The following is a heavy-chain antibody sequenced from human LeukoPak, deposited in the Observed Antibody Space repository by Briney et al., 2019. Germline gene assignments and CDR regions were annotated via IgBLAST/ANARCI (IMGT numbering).Heavy chain of an antibody. Sequence: GGSLRLSCAASGFTFSNAWMSWVRQAPGKGLEWVGRIKSKADDGTTDYAAPVKGRFTIARDDSKNTLYLQMHSLKTEDTAVYYCTTGDYWGQGTMPTVRS. J-gene: IGHJ4*02. CDR3: TTGDY. CDR1: GFTFSNAW. CDR2: IKSKADDGTT. V-gene: IGHV3-15*01.